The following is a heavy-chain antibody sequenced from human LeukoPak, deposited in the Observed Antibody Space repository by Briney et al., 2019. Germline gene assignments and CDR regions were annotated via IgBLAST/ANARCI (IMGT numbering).Heavy chain of an antibody. D-gene: IGHD3-10*01. CDR3: AKADLPVRSPYNWFDP. Sequence: SETLSLTCTVSGGSISTYYWNWFRQPPGKGLEWIGDIYSSGSASYNPSLQSRLLISIDTSKNHFSLELSSVTAADTAVYFCAKADLPVRSPYNWFDPWGQGTLVTVSS. CDR2: IYSSGSA. J-gene: IGHJ5*02. CDR1: GGSISTYY. V-gene: IGHV4-59*12.